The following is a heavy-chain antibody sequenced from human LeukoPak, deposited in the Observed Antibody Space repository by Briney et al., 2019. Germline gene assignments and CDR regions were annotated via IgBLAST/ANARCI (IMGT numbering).Heavy chain of an antibody. CDR3: ALYDFWSGYPDY. J-gene: IGHJ4*02. D-gene: IGHD3-3*01. Sequence: ASVRVSCKASGYTFTGYYIHWVRQAPGQGLEWMGWITPNSGGTNYAQKFQGRVTMTRDTSITTAYMELTSLRSDDTAVCYCALYDFWSGYPDYWGQGTLVTVSS. CDR2: ITPNSGGT. V-gene: IGHV1-2*02. CDR1: GYTFTGYY.